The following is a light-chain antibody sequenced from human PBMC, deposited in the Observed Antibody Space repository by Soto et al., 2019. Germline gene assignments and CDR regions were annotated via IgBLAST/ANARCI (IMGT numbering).Light chain of an antibody. CDR3: QQTYSPPRT. J-gene: IGKJ2*01. CDR1: QFISTY. Sequence: DIQMTQSPSSLSASVGDRVTITCRTSQFISTYLHWYQQKPGKAPNLLIYAASKLHSGVPSRFSGSGSGTDVTLIISSLQPEDFASYYCQQTYSPPRTFGQGNKLEI. CDR2: AAS. V-gene: IGKV1-39*01.